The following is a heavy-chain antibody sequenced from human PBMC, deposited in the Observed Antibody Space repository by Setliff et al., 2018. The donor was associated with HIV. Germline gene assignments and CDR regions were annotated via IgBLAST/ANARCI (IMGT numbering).Heavy chain of an antibody. V-gene: IGHV3-30*02. J-gene: IGHJ4*02. Sequence: PGGSLRLSCVTSGFTFSSYAMSWVRQAPGKGLEWVAFIRYDGSNKYYADSVKGRFTISRDNSKNTLYLQMNSLRAEDTAVYYCAKDRYYDSSGSPFDYWGQGTLVTVSS. CDR1: GFTFSSYA. CDR3: AKDRYYDSSGSPFDY. CDR2: IRYDGSNK. D-gene: IGHD3-22*01.